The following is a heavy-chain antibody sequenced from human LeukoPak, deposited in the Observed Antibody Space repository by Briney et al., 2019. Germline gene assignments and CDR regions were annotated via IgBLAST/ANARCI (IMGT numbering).Heavy chain of an antibody. D-gene: IGHD5-18*01. CDR1: GFTFSSYW. V-gene: IGHV3-7*01. CDR2: IKQDGSEK. J-gene: IGHJ4*02. Sequence: GGSLRLSCAASGFTFSSYWMSWVRQAPGKRLEWVANIKQDGSEKYYVDSVKGRFTISRDNAKNSLYLQMNSLRAEDTAVYYYARVTYSYGTYYFDYWGQGTLVTVSS. CDR3: ARVTYSYGTYYFDY.